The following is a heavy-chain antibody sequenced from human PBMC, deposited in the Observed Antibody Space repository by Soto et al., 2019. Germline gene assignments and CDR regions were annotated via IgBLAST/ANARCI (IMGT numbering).Heavy chain of an antibody. J-gene: IGHJ4*02. CDR1: GFTFSSYS. Sequence: EVQLVESGGGLVQPGGSLRLSCAASGFTFSSYSMNWVRQAPGKGLEWVSYISSSSTTYYADSVKGRFTISRDNAKNSLYLQMNSLRDEDTAVYYCARHDYGSNSPATWGQGTLVTVSS. V-gene: IGHV3-48*02. D-gene: IGHD4-17*01. CDR3: ARHDYGSNSPAT. CDR2: ISSSSTT.